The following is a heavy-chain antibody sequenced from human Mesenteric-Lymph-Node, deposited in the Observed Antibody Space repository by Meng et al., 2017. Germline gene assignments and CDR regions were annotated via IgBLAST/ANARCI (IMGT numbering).Heavy chain of an antibody. CDR1: GFTFSSYA. CDR3: AKDPNVLLWFGEFYFDY. J-gene: IGHJ4*02. CDR2: ISGSGGST. V-gene: IGHV3-23*01. Sequence: GGSLRLSCAASGFTFSSYAMHWVRQDPGKGLEWVSAISGSGGSTYYADSVKGRFTISRDNSKNTLYLQMNSLRAEDTAVYYCAKDPNVLLWFGEFYFDYWGQGTLVTVSS. D-gene: IGHD3-10*01.